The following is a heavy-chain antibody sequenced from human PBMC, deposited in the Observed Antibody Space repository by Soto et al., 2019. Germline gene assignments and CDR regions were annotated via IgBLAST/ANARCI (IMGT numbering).Heavy chain of an antibody. CDR2: ISYDGSNK. V-gene: IGHV3-30-3*01. CDR3: ARGEEDGADYFDY. D-gene: IGHD3-10*01. J-gene: IGHJ4*02. Sequence: QVQLVESGGGVVQPGRSLRLSCAASGFTFSSYAMHWVRQAPGKGLEWVAVISYDGSNKYYADSVKGRFTISRDNSKNTLYLQMNSLRAEDTAVYFCARGEEDGADYFDYCGQGTLVTVSS. CDR1: GFTFSSYA.